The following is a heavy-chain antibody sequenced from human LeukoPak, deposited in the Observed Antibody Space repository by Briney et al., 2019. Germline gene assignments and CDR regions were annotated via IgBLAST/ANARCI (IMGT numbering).Heavy chain of an antibody. J-gene: IGHJ4*02. V-gene: IGHV3-9*01. D-gene: IGHD3-22*01. CDR1: GFTFDDYA. Sequence: GGSLRLSCAASGFTFDDYAMHWVRQAPGKGLEWVSGISWNSGSIGYADSVKGRFTISRDNAKNSLYLQMNSLRAEDTAVYYCARDSSAYYDSSGYYDYWGQGTLVTVSS. CDR2: ISWNSGSI. CDR3: ARDSSAYYDSSGYYDY.